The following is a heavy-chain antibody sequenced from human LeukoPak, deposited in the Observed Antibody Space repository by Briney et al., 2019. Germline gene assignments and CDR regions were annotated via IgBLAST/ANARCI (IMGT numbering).Heavy chain of an antibody. D-gene: IGHD3-22*01. V-gene: IGHV1-2*02. CDR2: INPKSGGT. CDR3: ARTDYYDSSGYFDY. J-gene: IGHJ4*02. CDR1: GYTFNGYY. Sequence: GASVKLSCKASGYTFNGYYIHWVRQAPGQGLEWMGWINPKSGGTNYAQKFQGRVTMTRDTSISSAYMELNRLRSDDTAVYYCARTDYYDSSGYFDYWGQGTLVTVSS.